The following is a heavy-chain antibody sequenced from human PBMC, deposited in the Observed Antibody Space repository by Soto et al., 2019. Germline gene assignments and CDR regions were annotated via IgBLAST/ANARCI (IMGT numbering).Heavy chain of an antibody. CDR2: INPNSGNT. J-gene: IGHJ4*02. D-gene: IGHD3-10*01. CDR1: GVTFTSYD. CDR3: ARIRGRFGAYLYY. V-gene: IGHV1-8*01. Sequence: ASVKVSCKASGVTFTSYDIHWVRQATGQGLEWMGWINPNSGNTGYAQKFQGRVTMTGNNSISTAYMELSSLRSEDTAIYYCARIRGRFGAYLYYWGQGTLVTVSS.